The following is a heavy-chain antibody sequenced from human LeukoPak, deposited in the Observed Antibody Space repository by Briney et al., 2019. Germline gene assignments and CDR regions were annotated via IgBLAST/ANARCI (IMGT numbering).Heavy chain of an antibody. J-gene: IGHJ4*02. CDR1: GFTFRSYD. D-gene: IGHD2-8*02. CDR3: ATAHLTDTESNY. Sequence: PGGSLRLSCTASGFTFRSYDMSWVRQAPGKGLEWVSAISGSGGSTNYAAYVKGQFTISRDTSKKTLYLQMNSLRAEDTAAYHCATAHLTDTESNYWGQGTLVTVSS. CDR2: ISGSGGST. V-gene: IGHV3-23*01.